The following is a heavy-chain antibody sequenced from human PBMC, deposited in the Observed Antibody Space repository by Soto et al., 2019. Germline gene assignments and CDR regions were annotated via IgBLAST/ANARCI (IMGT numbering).Heavy chain of an antibody. J-gene: IGHJ4*02. Sequence: QVQLVESGGGVAQPGRSLRLSCAVSGFTFSDYGMHWVRQAPGKGLEWVAVASYDGSYKYYADSVKGRFTVSRDLSGNTLFLQMNSLRLEDTAVYFCAKEMYPRTVLDSSSPWGDYWGQGTLVAVSS. V-gene: IGHV3-30*18. CDR3: AKEMYPRTVLDSSSPWGDY. CDR1: GFTFSDYG. CDR2: ASYDGSYK. D-gene: IGHD6-6*01.